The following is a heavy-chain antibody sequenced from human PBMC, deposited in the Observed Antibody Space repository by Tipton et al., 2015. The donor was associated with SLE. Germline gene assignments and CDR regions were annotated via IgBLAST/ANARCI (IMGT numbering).Heavy chain of an antibody. CDR1: GGSISSHY. Sequence: TLSLTCTVSGGSISSHYWSWIRQPPGKGLEWIGSIYYSGSTYYNPSLKSRVTISVDTSKNQFSLKLSSVTAADTAVYYCAREWGDAFDIWGQGTMVTVSS. CDR2: IYYSGST. V-gene: IGHV4-59*11. CDR3: AREWGDAFDI. D-gene: IGHD3-16*01. J-gene: IGHJ3*02.